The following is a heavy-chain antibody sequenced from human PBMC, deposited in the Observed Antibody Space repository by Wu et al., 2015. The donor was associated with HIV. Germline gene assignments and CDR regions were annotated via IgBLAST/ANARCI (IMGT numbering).Heavy chain of an antibody. D-gene: IGHD3-10*01. J-gene: IGHJ4*02. CDR3: ARSSIVRGNPLIP. CDR2: ISTQSGTT. CDR1: GYSFSRNA. Sequence: QVQLVQSGTEVKKPGASVKVSCQTSGYSFSRNAINWVRQAPGQGLDWLGWISTQSGTTSYPQKFKGRVTLTIDRSTTTVYMDLKNLRSDDTAVYFXARSSIVRGNPLIPWGQGTLVHRLL. V-gene: IGHV1-18*01.